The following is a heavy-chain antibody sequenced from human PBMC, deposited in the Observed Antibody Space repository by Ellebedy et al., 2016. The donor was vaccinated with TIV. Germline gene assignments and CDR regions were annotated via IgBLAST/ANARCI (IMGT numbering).Heavy chain of an antibody. V-gene: IGHV4-39*01. Sequence: MPSETLSLTCSVSGGSVSSTRYYWAWIRQPPGKWLEYIGSVYYSGSPYYNPSFKSRVTLSADTSKNQFSLNLRTVTAADTAVYYCARTDPWQPIDDWGQGILVSVSS. CDR2: VYYSGSP. D-gene: IGHD2-21*02. CDR1: GGSVSSTRYY. J-gene: IGHJ4*02. CDR3: ARTDPWQPIDD.